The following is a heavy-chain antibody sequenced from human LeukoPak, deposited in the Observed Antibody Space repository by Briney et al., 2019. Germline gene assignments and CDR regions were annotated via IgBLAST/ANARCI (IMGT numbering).Heavy chain of an antibody. CDR1: GGTFSSYA. D-gene: IGHD1-26*01. CDR3: ARTETKWELTVDFGLLHYFDY. Sequence: SVKVSCKASGGTFSSYAISWVRQAPGQGLEWMGRIIPIFGTASYAQKFQGRVTITTDESTSTAYMELSSLRSEDTAVYYCARTETKWELTVDFGLLHYFDYWGQGTLVTVSS. J-gene: IGHJ4*02. V-gene: IGHV1-69*05. CDR2: IIPIFGTA.